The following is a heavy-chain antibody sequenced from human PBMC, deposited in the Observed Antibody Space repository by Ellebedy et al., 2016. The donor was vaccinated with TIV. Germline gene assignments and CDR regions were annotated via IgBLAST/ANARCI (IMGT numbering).Heavy chain of an antibody. J-gene: IGHJ4*02. V-gene: IGHV3-33*01. CDR3: ARDRGYDTFDY. CDR2: IWYDAFNK. Sequence: PGGSLRLSCAASGSTFSSYGMHWVRQAPGKGLEWVAVIWYDAFNKYYADSVKGRFTISRDNSKNTLYLQMDSLRAEDTAVYYCARDRGYDTFDYWGQGILVTVSS. D-gene: IGHD5-12*01. CDR1: GSTFSSYG.